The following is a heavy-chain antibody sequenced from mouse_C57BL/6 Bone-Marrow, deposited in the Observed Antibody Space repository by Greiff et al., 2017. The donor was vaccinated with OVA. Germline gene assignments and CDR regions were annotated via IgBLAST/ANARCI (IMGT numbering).Heavy chain of an antibody. Sequence: EVKVVESEGGLVQPGSSMKLSCTASGFTFSDYYMAWVRQVPEKGLEWVANINYDGSSTYYLDSLKSRFIISRDNAKNILYLQMSSLKSEDTATYYCAREGAYYDYDVRAMDYWGQGTSVTVSS. D-gene: IGHD2-4*01. CDR1: GFTFSDYY. CDR3: AREGAYYDYDVRAMDY. V-gene: IGHV5-16*01. CDR2: INYDGSST. J-gene: IGHJ4*01.